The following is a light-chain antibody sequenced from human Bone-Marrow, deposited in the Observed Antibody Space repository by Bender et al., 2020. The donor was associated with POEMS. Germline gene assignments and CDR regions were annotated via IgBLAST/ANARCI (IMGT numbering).Light chain of an antibody. Sequence: QSVLTQPPSVSGTPGQRVTISCSGSVSNIGGYPVNWYQQLPGTAPRLLIYRNNQRPSGVPDRFSGSKSGTSASLAITGLQSDDEAIYFCVAWDASLNGWVFGGGTKLTVL. CDR1: VSNIGGYP. CDR2: RNN. J-gene: IGLJ3*02. CDR3: VAWDASLNGWV. V-gene: IGLV1-44*01.